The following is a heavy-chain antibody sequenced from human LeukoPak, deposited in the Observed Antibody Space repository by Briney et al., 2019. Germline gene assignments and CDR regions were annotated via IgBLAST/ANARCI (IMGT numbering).Heavy chain of an antibody. J-gene: IGHJ4*02. V-gene: IGHV3-48*01. CDR3: ATIRTPSYYYGSGAYDFDY. CDR2: ISSSSSTI. D-gene: IGHD3-10*01. CDR1: GFTFSSYS. Sequence: PGGSLRLSCAASGFTFSSYSMNWVRQAPGKGLEWVSYISSSSSTIYYADSVKGRFTISRDNAKNSLYLQMNSLRAEDTAVYYCATIRTPSYYYGSGAYDFDYWGQGTLVTVSS.